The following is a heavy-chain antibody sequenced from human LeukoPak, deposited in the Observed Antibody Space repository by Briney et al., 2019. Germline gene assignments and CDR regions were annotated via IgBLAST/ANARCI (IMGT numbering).Heavy chain of an antibody. D-gene: IGHD6-13*01. V-gene: IGHV3-23*01. J-gene: IGHJ4*02. CDR3: AKTKLYSSSWYYFDY. CDR1: GFTFSSYA. Sequence: GGSLRLSCAASGFTFSSYAMSWVRQAPGKGLEWVSAISGSGGSTYYADSVKGRFTISRDNSKNALYLQMNSLRAEDTAVYYCAKTKLYSSSWYYFDYWGQGTLVTVSS. CDR2: ISGSGGST.